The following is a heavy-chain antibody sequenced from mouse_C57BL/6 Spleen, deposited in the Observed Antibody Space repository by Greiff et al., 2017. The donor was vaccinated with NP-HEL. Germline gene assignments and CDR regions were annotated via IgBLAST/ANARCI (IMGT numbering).Heavy chain of an antibody. V-gene: IGHV3-6*01. CDR3: ARFYYSKGEYFDV. CDR2: ISYDGSN. Sequence: VQLKESGPGLVKPSQSLSLTCSVTGYSITSGYYWNWIRQFPGNKLEWMGYISYDGSNNYNPSLKNRISITRDTSKNQFFLKLNSVTTEDTATYYCARFYYSKGEYFDVWGTGTTVTVSS. D-gene: IGHD2-5*01. J-gene: IGHJ1*03. CDR1: GYSITSGYY.